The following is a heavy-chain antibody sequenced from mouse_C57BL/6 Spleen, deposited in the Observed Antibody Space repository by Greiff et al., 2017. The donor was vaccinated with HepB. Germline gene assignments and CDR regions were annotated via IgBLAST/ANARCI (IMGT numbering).Heavy chain of an antibody. Sequence: VHVKQSGPELVKPGASVKISCKASGYSFTDYNMNWVKQSNGKSLEWIGVINPNYGTTSYNQKFKGKATLTVDQSSSTAYMQLNSLTSEDSAVYYCARPLYGSSYDWFAYWGQGTLVTVSA. J-gene: IGHJ3*01. CDR1: GYSFTDYN. V-gene: IGHV1-39*01. CDR3: ARPLYGSSYDWFAY. D-gene: IGHD1-1*01. CDR2: INPNYGTT.